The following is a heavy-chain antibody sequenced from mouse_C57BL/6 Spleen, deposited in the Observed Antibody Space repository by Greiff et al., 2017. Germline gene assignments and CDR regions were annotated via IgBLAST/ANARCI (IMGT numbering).Heavy chain of an antibody. CDR3: ARGYYGSSYAMDY. D-gene: IGHD1-1*01. V-gene: IGHV1-26*01. CDR2: INPNNGGT. Sequence: EVQLQQSGPELVKPGASVKISCKASGYTFTDYYMNWVKQSHGQSLEWIGDINPNNGGTSYKQKFKGKATLTVDKSSSTAYMELRSLTSEDSAVYYCARGYYGSSYAMDYWGQGTSVTVSS. CDR1: GYTFTDYY. J-gene: IGHJ4*01.